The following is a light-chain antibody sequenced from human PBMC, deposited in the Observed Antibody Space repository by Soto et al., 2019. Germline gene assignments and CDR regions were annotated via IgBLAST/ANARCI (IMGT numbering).Light chain of an antibody. CDR1: QDISNH. J-gene: IGKJ4*01. CDR3: QQYVNALA. CDR2: DAS. V-gene: IGKV1-33*01. Sequence: DIQMTQSPSSLSASAGDRVTITCQASQDISNHLNWYQQKAGKAPKLLINDASNLERGVPSRFSGSGTGTDFALTISSRQPEGITTYYCQQYVNALAFGVGTKVEIK.